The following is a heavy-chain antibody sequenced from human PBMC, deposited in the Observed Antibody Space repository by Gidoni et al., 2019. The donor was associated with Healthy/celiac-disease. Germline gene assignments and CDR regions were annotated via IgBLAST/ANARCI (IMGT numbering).Heavy chain of an antibody. J-gene: IGHJ4*02. D-gene: IGHD3-10*01. CDR3: ARSLGETGSKYGEFGY. Sequence: QVQLQQWGAGLLKPSETLSPTCAVYGGSFSGYYWGWIRQPPGKGLEWIGKINHSGSTNYNPSLKSRVTISVDTSKNQFSLKLSSVTAADTAVYYCARSLGETGSKYGEFGYWGQGTLVTVSS. V-gene: IGHV4-34*01. CDR2: INHSGST. CDR1: GGSFSGYY.